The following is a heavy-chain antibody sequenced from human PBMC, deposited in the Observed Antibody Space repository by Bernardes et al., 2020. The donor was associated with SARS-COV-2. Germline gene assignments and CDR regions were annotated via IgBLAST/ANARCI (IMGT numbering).Heavy chain of an antibody. CDR1: GFTFGSHW. J-gene: IGHJ6*02. CDR2: MTTDGSFT. D-gene: IGHD2-15*01. V-gene: IGHV3-74*01. CDR3: ERAPDCGGGTCSGRPYYGLDV. Sequence: GGSLRLSCAASGFTFGSHWIHWVRQAPGKGLVWVSRMTTDGSFTTYADSVKGRFTISRDNAKNTLYLQMNSLRVEDTAVYYCERAPDCGGGTCSGRPYYGLDVWGQGTTVTVSS.